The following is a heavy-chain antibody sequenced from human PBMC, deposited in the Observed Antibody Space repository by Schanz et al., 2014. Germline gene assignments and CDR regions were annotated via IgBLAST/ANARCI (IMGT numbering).Heavy chain of an antibody. CDR1: GFTFSSYA. J-gene: IGHJ4*02. D-gene: IGHD2-2*01. CDR3: AKDSTHIDIVLVPTAIDY. CDR2: IYASGAT. V-gene: IGHV3-23*05. Sequence: EGQLLESGGGLIQPGGSLRLSCAASGFTFSSYAMSWVRQAPGKGLEWVSTIYASGATYYADSVKRRFTISRDISKNTLYLHMNTLRSEDTAVYYCAKDSTHIDIVLVPTAIDYWGQGTLVTVSS.